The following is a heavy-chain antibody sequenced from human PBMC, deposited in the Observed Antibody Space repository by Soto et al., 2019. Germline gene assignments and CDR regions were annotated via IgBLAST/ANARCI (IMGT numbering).Heavy chain of an antibody. J-gene: IGHJ4*02. D-gene: IGHD5-18*01. Sequence: SVSNAWMNWVRQAPGKGLEWVGRIKSKTDGGTTDYAAPVKGRFTISRDDSKNTLYLQMNSLKTEDTAVYYCTTAQRGYSYGYPRPLYYFDYWGQGTLVTVSS. V-gene: IGHV3-15*07. CDR1: SVSNAW. CDR2: IKSKTDGGTT. CDR3: TTAQRGYSYGYPRPLYYFDY.